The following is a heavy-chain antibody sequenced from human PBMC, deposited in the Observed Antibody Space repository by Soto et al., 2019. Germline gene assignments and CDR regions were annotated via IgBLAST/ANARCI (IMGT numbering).Heavy chain of an antibody. CDR2: ISYDGSNK. V-gene: IGHV3-30-3*01. D-gene: IGHD3-22*01. CDR1: GFTFSSYA. J-gene: IGHJ6*02. CDR3: ARDRVDSSGYYYDYYYGMDV. Sequence: GGSLRLSCAAPGFTFSSYAMHWFRQAPGKGLEWVAVISYDGSNKYYADSVKGRFTISRDNSKNTLYLQMNSLRAEDTAVYYCARDRVDSSGYYYDYYYGMDVWGQGTTVTVTS.